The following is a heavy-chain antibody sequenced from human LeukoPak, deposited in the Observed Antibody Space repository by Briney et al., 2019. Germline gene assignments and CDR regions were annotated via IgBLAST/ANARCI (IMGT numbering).Heavy chain of an antibody. CDR3: ATDAGYGSGSYSY. CDR1: GFIFSSYS. Sequence: PGGSLRLSCAASGFIFSSYSMNWVRQAPGKGLEWVSSISSSSSYIYYADSVKGRFTISRDNAKNSLYLQMNSLRAEDTAVYYCATDAGYGSGSYSYWGQGTLVTVSS. CDR2: ISSSSSYI. J-gene: IGHJ4*02. V-gene: IGHV3-21*01. D-gene: IGHD3-10*01.